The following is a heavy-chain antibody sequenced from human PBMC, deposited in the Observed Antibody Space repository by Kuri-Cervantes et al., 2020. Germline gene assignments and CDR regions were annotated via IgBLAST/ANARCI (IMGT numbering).Heavy chain of an antibody. D-gene: IGHD3-10*01. J-gene: IGHJ3*02. CDR1: GFTFSSYA. CDR3: ARDGLPRVPLVRGVIIGAFDI. Sequence: GESLKISCAASGFTFSSYAMSWVRQAPGKGLEWVSAISGSGGSTYYADSVKGRFTISRDNSKNTLYLQMNSLRAEDTAVYYCARDGLPRVPLVRGVIIGAFDIWGQGTMVTVSS. V-gene: IGHV3-23*01. CDR2: ISGSGGST.